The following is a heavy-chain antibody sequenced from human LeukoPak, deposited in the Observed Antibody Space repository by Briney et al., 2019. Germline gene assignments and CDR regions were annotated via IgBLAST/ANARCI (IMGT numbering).Heavy chain of an antibody. J-gene: IGHJ3*02. Sequence: PGESLRLSCAASGFSFSNYWMSWVRQAPGKGLEWVANIKHDGGEKYHVDSVKGRFTISRDNAKNSLHLQMNSLRAEDTAVYYCARDERQWELGAFDIWGQGTTVTVSS. CDR3: ARDERQWELGAFDI. D-gene: IGHD1-26*01. CDR1: GFSFSNYW. V-gene: IGHV3-7*01. CDR2: IKHDGGEK.